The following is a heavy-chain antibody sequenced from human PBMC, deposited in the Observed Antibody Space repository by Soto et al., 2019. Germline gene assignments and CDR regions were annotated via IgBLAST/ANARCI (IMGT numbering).Heavy chain of an antibody. D-gene: IGHD3-3*01. J-gene: IGHJ6*02. V-gene: IGHV1-8*01. Sequence: ASVKVSCKASGYTFTSYDINWVRQATGQELEWMGWMNPNSGNTGYAQKFQGRVTMTRNTSISTAYMELSSLRSEDTAVYYCARFYDFWSGPTGYGMDVWGQGTTVTVSS. CDR3: ARFYDFWSGPTGYGMDV. CDR2: MNPNSGNT. CDR1: GYTFTSYD.